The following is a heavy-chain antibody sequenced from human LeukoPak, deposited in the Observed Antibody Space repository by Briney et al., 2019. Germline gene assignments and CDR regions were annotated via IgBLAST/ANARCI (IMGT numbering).Heavy chain of an antibody. CDR3: ARRYDELGSQLND. CDR2: INHSGNT. CDR1: GGSFSGYF. J-gene: IGHJ4*02. Sequence: SETLSLTCAVSGGSFSGYFWSWIRQPPGKGLDWIGEINHSGNTNYNPSLKSRATISVDNSKSQFSLKLSSVTAADTAVYYCARRYDELGSQLNDWGRGTLVTVSS. V-gene: IGHV4-34*01. D-gene: IGHD1-26*01.